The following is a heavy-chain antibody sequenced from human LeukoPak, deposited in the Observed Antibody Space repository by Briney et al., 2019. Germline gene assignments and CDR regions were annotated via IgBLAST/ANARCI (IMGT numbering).Heavy chain of an antibody. CDR2: SWNSGSI. CDR3: AKEYSGSYYGEYYFDY. J-gene: IGHJ4*02. V-gene: IGHV3-9*01. Sequence: SWNSGSIGYADSVKGRFTISRDNAKNSLYLQMNSLRAEDTALYYCAKEYSGSYYGEYYFDYWGQGTLVTVSS. D-gene: IGHD1-26*01.